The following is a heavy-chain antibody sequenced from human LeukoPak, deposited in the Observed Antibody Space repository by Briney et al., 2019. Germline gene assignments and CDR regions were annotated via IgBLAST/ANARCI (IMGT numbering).Heavy chain of an antibody. V-gene: IGHV3-30*03. D-gene: IGHD3-10*01. CDR2: MSYGGQNE. CDR3: ARGYYYGSN. J-gene: IGHJ4*02. CDR1: GLTFSGYD. Sequence: GGSLRLSCAASGLTFSGYDMHWVRQAPGKGPEWVAVMSYGGQNERYADSVKGRFTVSRDNPKNTVYLQMNSLRAEDTAVYYCARGYYYGSNWGQGTLVTVPS.